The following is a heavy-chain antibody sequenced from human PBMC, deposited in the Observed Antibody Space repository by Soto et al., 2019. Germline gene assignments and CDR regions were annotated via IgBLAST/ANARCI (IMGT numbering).Heavy chain of an antibody. Sequence: GESLKISCQASGYNFATYWIAWVRQMPGKGLEYMGIIYPGNSDARYGPSFQGQVTFSADKSISTAYLHWSSLKASDTAMYYCARHGFYGDYASNYFDPWGQGTLVTVSS. J-gene: IGHJ5*02. D-gene: IGHD4-17*01. CDR1: GYNFATYW. V-gene: IGHV5-51*01. CDR3: ARHGFYGDYASNYFDP. CDR2: IYPGNSDA.